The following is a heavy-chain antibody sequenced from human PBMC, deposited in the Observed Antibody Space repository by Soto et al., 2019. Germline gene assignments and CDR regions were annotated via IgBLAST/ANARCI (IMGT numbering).Heavy chain of an antibody. CDR3: TRAHALRYFDWLFKTAFDY. V-gene: IGHV3-49*03. Sequence: GGSLRLSCTASGFTFGDYAMSWFRQAPGKGLEWVGFIRSKAYGGTTEYAASVKGRFTISRDDSKSIAYLQMNSLKTEDTAVYYCTRAHALRYFDWLFKTAFDYWGQGTLVTVSS. J-gene: IGHJ4*02. D-gene: IGHD3-9*01. CDR1: GFTFGDYA. CDR2: IRSKAYGGTT.